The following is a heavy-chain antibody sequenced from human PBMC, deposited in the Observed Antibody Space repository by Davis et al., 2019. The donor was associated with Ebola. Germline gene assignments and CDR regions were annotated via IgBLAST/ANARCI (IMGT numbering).Heavy chain of an antibody. CDR3: ARDRDSSSWPLNWSDP. J-gene: IGHJ5*02. CDR2: ISYDGSNK. Sequence: GESLKISCAASGFTFSSYGMHWVRQAPGKGLEWVAVISYDGSNKYYADSVKGRFTISRDNAKNSLYLQMNSLRAEDTAVYYCARDRDSSSWPLNWSDPWGQGTLVTVSS. V-gene: IGHV3-30*03. D-gene: IGHD6-13*01. CDR1: GFTFSSYG.